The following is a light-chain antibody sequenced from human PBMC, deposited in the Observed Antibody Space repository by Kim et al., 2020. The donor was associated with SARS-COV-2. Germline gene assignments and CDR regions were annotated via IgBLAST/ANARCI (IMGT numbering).Light chain of an antibody. Sequence: SVFTGQTASISCSGNKFGEKYVCWYQQRPGQSPVLVVYEDIKRPSGIPERFSGSNSGNKATLTIRGTQAIDEADYYCQVWDITTAVFGGGTQLTVL. CDR3: QVWDITTAV. V-gene: IGLV3-1*01. J-gene: IGLJ2*01. CDR1: KFGEKY. CDR2: EDI.